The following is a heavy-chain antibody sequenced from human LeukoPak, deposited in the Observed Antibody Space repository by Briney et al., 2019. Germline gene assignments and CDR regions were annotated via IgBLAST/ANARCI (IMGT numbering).Heavy chain of an antibody. CDR3: ATKRADYSSGWYDYYYYMDV. D-gene: IGHD6-19*01. V-gene: IGHV4-39*07. CDR1: GGSVNTNSYS. J-gene: IGHJ6*03. Sequence: SDTLSLTCTVSGGSVNTNSYSWGWIRQPPGKGLEWIGEINHSGSTNYNPSLKSRVTISVDTSKNQFSLKLSSVTAADTAVYYCATKRADYSSGWYDYYYYMDVWGKGTTVTISS. CDR2: INHSGST.